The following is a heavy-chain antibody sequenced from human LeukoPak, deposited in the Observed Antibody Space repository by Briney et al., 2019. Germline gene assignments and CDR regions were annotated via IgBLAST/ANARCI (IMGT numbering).Heavy chain of an antibody. Sequence: ASLKVSCKASVYTFTGYYMHWGRQAPSQGLEWMGCINLNIGDTDYAQKFQGRVTMTRDTSISTAYMELSRLTSDDTAVYYCARDQPALDYWGQGTLVTVSS. CDR1: VYTFTGYY. CDR2: INLNIGDT. CDR3: ARDQPALDY. V-gene: IGHV1-2*02. J-gene: IGHJ4*02.